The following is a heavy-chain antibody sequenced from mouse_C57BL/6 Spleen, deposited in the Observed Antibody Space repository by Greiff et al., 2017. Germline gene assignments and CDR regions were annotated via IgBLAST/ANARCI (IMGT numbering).Heavy chain of an antibody. CDR3: ARLDWDWYFDV. CDR2: ISSGSSTI. D-gene: IGHD4-1*01. Sequence: EVMLVESGGGLVKPGGSLKLSCAASGFTFSDYGMHWVRQAPEKGLEWVAYISSGSSTIYYADTVKGRFTISRDNAKNPLFLQMTSLRSEDTAMYYCARLDWDWYFDVWGTGTTVTVSS. V-gene: IGHV5-17*01. CDR1: GFTFSDYG. J-gene: IGHJ1*03.